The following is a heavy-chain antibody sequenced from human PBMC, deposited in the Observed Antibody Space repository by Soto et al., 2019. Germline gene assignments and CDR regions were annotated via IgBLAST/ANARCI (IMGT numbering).Heavy chain of an antibody. J-gene: IGHJ5*02. CDR1: GFTFSNYG. V-gene: IGHV3-30*18. CDR3: AKGGWFGP. Sequence: QVQLVESGGGVVQPGRSLRLSCAASGFTFSNYGRHWVRQAPGKGLEWVAVISYDGCNKYYADSVKGRFSISRDNSKNTVYLQMNSLRAEDTAVYYCAKGGWFGPWGQGTLVTVSS. CDR2: ISYDGCNK.